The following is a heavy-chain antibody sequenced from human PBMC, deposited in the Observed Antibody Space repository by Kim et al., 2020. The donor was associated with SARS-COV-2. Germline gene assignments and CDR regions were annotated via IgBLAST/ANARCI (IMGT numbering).Heavy chain of an antibody. CDR3: ARDPRITIFLDV. V-gene: IGHV3-30*01. D-gene: IGHD3-9*01. J-gene: IGHJ6*02. CDR2: K. Sequence: KYYADSVKSRFTISRDNSKNTLYLQMNSLRAEDTAVYYCARDPRITIFLDVWGQGTTVTVSS.